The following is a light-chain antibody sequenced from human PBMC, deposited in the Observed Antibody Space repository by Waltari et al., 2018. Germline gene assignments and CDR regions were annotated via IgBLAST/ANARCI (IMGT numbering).Light chain of an antibody. CDR1: QSVSDRH. CDR2: DAS. V-gene: IGKV3D-20*01. Sequence: EHVLTQSPATLSLSPGERASLSCGARQSVSDRHLAWYQQKPGLAPRLLIYDASKRATGVPDRFSGSRSGTDFTLTISRLEPEDFAVYYCQRFASSEFTFGPGTKVDI. CDR3: QRFASSEFT. J-gene: IGKJ3*01.